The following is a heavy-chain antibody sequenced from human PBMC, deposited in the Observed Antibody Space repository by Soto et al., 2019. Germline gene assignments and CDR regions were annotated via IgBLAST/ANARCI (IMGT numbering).Heavy chain of an antibody. CDR3: ARGEGDCTNGVCYDWFDP. CDR2: IYYSGST. D-gene: IGHD2-8*01. V-gene: IGHV4-39*07. Sequence: KTSESLSLTCAVSGDSITSDKYYWGWIRQPPGKGLEWIGYIYYSGSTYYNPSLKSRVTISVDRSKNQFSLKLSSVTASDTAVYYCARGEGDCTNGVCYDWFDPWGQGTLVTVSS. J-gene: IGHJ5*02. CDR1: GDSITSDKYY.